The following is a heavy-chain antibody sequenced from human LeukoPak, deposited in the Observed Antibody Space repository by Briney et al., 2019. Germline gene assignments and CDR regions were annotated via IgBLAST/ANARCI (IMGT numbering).Heavy chain of an antibody. CDR1: GFTFTSSA. CDR3: AAAADYYDSSGGFDY. Sequence: SVKVSCRASGFTFTSSAMQWVRQARGQRLEWIGWIVVGSGNTNYAQKFQERVTITRDMSTSTAYMELSSLRSEDTAVYYCAAAADYYDSSGGFDYWGQGTLVTVSS. CDR2: IVVGSGNT. D-gene: IGHD3-22*01. V-gene: IGHV1-58*02. J-gene: IGHJ4*02.